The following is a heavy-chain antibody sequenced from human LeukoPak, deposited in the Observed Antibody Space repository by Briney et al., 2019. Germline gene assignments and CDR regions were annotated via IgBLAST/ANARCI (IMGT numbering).Heavy chain of an antibody. CDR2: INPSGGST. V-gene: IGHV1-46*01. J-gene: IGHJ4*02. CDR3: VEGTAFDY. Sequence: VASVKVSCKASGYTFTGYYMHWVRQAPGQGLEWMGWINPSGGSTSYAQKFQGRVTMTRDMSTSTVYMELSSLRSEDTAVYYCVEGTAFDYWGQGTLVTVSS. D-gene: IGHD2-21*02. CDR1: GYTFTGYY.